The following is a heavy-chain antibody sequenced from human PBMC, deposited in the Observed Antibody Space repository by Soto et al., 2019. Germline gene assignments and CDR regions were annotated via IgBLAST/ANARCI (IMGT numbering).Heavy chain of an antibody. CDR2: IIPIFGTA. V-gene: IGHV1-69*12. CDR1: GGTFSSYA. J-gene: IGHJ4*02. CDR3: ARADVVVAAPYFDY. D-gene: IGHD2-15*01. Sequence: QVQLVQSGAEVKKPGSSVKVSCKASGGTFSSYAISWVRQAPGQGLEWMGGIIPIFGTANYAQKFQGRVTITADESTSTADLELGSLRSEDTAVYYCARADVVVAAPYFDYWGQGTLVTVSS.